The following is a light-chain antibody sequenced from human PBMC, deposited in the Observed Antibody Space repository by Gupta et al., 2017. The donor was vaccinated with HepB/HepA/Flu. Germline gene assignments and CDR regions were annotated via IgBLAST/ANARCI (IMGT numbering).Light chain of an antibody. CDR1: QSVLYSSNNRNN. CDR2: WAS. Sequence: DIVMTQSPDFLAASQGERPAINCKSSQSVLYSSNNRNNLVWYQQKPGQPPRLLIYWASTRESGVPDRFSGSGSGTDFTLTISSLQAEDVAVYYCQQYYSTPWTFGQGTKVEIK. CDR3: QQYYSTPWT. V-gene: IGKV4-1*01. J-gene: IGKJ1*01.